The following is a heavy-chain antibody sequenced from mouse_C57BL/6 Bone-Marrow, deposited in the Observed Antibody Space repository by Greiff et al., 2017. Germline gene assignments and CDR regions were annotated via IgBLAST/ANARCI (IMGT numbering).Heavy chain of an antibody. CDR3: ARVYSNYGAMDY. CDR1: GFTFSDYY. D-gene: IGHD2-5*01. Sequence: EVQLVESGGGLVQPGGSLKLSCAASGFTFSDYYMYWVRQTPEKRLEWVAYISNGGGSTYYPDTVKGRFTISRDNAKNTLYLQMSRLESEDTAMYYCARVYSNYGAMDYWGQGTSVTVSS. J-gene: IGHJ4*01. V-gene: IGHV5-12*01. CDR2: ISNGGGST.